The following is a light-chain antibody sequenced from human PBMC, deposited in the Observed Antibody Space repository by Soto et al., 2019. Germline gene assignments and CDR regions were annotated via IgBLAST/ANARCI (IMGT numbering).Light chain of an antibody. CDR3: QEYNSYWT. CDR1: QTISSW. J-gene: IGKJ1*01. V-gene: IGKV1-5*03. Sequence: IHMTQSPSTLSASVGDRIIITCRASQTISSWLAWYQQKPGKAPKLLIYKASSLESGVPSRFSGSGSGTEFTLTISSLQPDDFGTYYCQEYNSYWTFGQGTKVDIK. CDR2: KAS.